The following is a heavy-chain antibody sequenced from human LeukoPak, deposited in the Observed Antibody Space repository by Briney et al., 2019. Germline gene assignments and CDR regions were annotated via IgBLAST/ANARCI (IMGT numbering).Heavy chain of an antibody. J-gene: IGHJ6*03. CDR2: IYHSGST. Sequence: PSETLSLTCSVSGYSIRSGYQWGWIRQAPGKGLEWIGSIYHSGSTYYNPSLKSRVTISVDTSKNQFSLKLRSVTAADTAVYYCARANYYYYYMDVWGKGTTVTVSS. V-gene: IGHV4-38-2*02. CDR1: GYSIRSGYQ. CDR3: ARANYYYYYMDV.